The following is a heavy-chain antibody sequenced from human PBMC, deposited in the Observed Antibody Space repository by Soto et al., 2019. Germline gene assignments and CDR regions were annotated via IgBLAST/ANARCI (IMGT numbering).Heavy chain of an antibody. V-gene: IGHV4-59*08. Sequence: QVQLQESGPGLVKPSETLSLTCTVSGGSISSYYWSWIRQPPGKGLEWIGYIYYSGSTNYNPSLKSRVTRSVDTAKNQFALKLSSVTAADTAVYYCARHPDILTGSPSFDIWGQGTMVTVSS. CDR1: GGSISSYY. J-gene: IGHJ3*02. D-gene: IGHD3-9*01. CDR2: IYYSGST. CDR3: ARHPDILTGSPSFDI.